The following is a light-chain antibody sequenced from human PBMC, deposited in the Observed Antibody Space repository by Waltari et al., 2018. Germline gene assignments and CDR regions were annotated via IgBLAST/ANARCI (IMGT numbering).Light chain of an antibody. CDR1: SSDVGGYNY. Sequence: QSALTQPASVSGSPGQSITISCTGTSSDVGGYNYVSWYQQHPGKAPKLMIYDVSNRPSGVSNRFSGSKSCNTASLTISGLQAEDEADYYCSSYTSSSTPRVFGGGTKLTVL. CDR3: SSYTSSSTPRV. V-gene: IGLV2-14*03. CDR2: DVS. J-gene: IGLJ2*01.